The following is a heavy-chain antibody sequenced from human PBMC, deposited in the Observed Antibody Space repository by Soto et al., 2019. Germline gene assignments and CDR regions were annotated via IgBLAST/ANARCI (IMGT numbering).Heavy chain of an antibody. Sequence: SETLSLTCTVSGGSISSGGYYWSWIRQHPEKGLEWIGNIHYSGSTYYSPSLKSRLIISVDTSKNQFSLNLISVTAGDTAVYFGASGRNLYYFDQWGAGMLFTVSS. CDR2: IHYSGST. CDR1: GGSISSGGYY. CDR3: ASGRNLYYFDQ. J-gene: IGHJ4*02. V-gene: IGHV4-31*03.